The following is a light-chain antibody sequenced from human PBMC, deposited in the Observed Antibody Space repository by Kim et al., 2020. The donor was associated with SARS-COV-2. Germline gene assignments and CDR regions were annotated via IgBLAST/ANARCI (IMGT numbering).Light chain of an antibody. J-gene: IGLJ3*02. CDR1: SSNIGSNT. CDR2: SNN. Sequence: GQRVTISCSGRSSNIGSNTVNWYQQLPGTAPKLLIYSNNQRPSGDPDRFSGSKSGTSASLAISGLQSEDEADYYCAAWDDSLNGWVFGGGTQLTVL. CDR3: AAWDDSLNGWV. V-gene: IGLV1-44*01.